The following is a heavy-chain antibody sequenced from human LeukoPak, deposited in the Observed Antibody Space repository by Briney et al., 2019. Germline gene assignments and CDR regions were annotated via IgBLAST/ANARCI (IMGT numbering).Heavy chain of an antibody. V-gene: IGHV3-7*05. CDR1: GFTFSSYW. Sequence: GGSLRLSCAASGFTFSSYWMSWVHQAPGKGLEWVANIKQDGSEKYYVDSVKGRFTISRDNAKNSLYLQMNSLRAEDTAVYYCARVMGIYDFWSGFDYWGQGTLVTVSS. D-gene: IGHD3-3*01. CDR3: ARVMGIYDFWSGFDY. CDR2: IKQDGSEK. J-gene: IGHJ4*02.